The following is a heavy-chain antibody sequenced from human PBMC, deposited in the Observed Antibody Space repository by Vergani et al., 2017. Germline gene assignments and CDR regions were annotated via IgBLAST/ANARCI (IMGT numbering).Heavy chain of an antibody. CDR1: GFTFSSYA. J-gene: IGHJ4*02. D-gene: IGHD3-9*01. CDR3: AKEGDYDILTGYYNPDY. CDR2: ISGSGGST. Sequence: EVQLLESGGGLVQPGGSLRLSCAASGFTFSSYAMSWVRQAPGKGLEWVSAISGSGGSTYYADSVKGRFTISRDNSKNTLYLQMNSLRAEDTAEYYCAKEGDYDILTGYYNPDYWGQGTLVTVSS. V-gene: IGHV3-23*01.